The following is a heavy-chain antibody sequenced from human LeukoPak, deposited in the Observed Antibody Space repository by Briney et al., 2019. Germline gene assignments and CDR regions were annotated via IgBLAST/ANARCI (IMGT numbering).Heavy chain of an antibody. CDR3: ARRTYSYGPFFDY. Sequence: TSETLSLTCTVSGGSISSSSYYWGWIRQPPGKGLEWIGNIYYSGSTYYNPSLKSRVTISVGTSNNQFSLKLSSVTAADTAVYYCARRTYSYGPFFDYWGQGTLVTVSS. J-gene: IGHJ4*02. CDR1: GGSISSSSYY. V-gene: IGHV4-39*01. D-gene: IGHD5-18*01. CDR2: IYYSGST.